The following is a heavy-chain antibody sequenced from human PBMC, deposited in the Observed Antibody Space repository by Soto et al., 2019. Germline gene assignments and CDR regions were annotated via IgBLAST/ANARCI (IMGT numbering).Heavy chain of an antibody. V-gene: IGHV6-1*01. CDR1: GDSVSSNSAA. CDR2: TYYRSKWYN. J-gene: IGHJ6*02. D-gene: IGHD6-6*01. Sequence: SQTLSLTCAISGDSVSSNSAAWNWIRQSPSRGLEWLGRTYYRSKWYNDYAVSVKSRITINPDTSKNQFSLQLNSVTPEDTAVYYCASSIAARRNYYYGMDVWGQGTTVTVSS. CDR3: ASSIAARRNYYYGMDV.